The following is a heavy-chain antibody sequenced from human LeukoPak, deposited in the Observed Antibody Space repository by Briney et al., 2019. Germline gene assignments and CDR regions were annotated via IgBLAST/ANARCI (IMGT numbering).Heavy chain of an antibody. V-gene: IGHV1-2*02. CDR1: GYTFTDYY. D-gene: IGHD3-10*01. Sequence: ASVKVSCKASGYTFTDYYIRWVRQAPGQGLEWMGWINPNSGGTNYAQKFQGRVTMTRDTSISTAYMELSRLRSDDTAVYYCARTITMVRGANVGYWGQGTLVTVSS. J-gene: IGHJ4*02. CDR3: ARTITMVRGANVGY. CDR2: INPNSGGT.